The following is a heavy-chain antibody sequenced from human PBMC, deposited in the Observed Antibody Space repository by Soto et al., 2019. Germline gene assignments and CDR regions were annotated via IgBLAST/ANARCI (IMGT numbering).Heavy chain of an antibody. CDR2: INPNSGGT. CDR1: GYTFTGYY. J-gene: IGHJ4*02. CDR3: ARDAEQWLDSYYFDY. D-gene: IGHD6-19*01. Sequence: ASVKVSCKASGYTFTGYYMHWVRQAPGQGLEWMGWINPNSGGTNFAQKFQGWVTMTRDTSISTAYTELSRLRSDDTAVYYCARDAEQWLDSYYFDYWGQGTQVTVSS. V-gene: IGHV1-2*04.